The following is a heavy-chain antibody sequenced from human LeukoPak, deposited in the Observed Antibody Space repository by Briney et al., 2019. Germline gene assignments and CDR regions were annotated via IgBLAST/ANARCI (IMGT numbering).Heavy chain of an antibody. D-gene: IGHD3-3*01. Sequence: ASVKVSCKASGYTFTNYDINWVRQATGQGLEWTGWMNPNSGNTGYAQKFQGRVTMTRDTSISTAYMELSSLRSEDTAIYYCARGPPYDFWSARGYSYYYMDVWGKGTTVTVSS. CDR1: GYTFTNYD. V-gene: IGHV1-8*01. J-gene: IGHJ6*03. CDR2: MNPNSGNT. CDR3: ARGPPYDFWSARGYSYYYMDV.